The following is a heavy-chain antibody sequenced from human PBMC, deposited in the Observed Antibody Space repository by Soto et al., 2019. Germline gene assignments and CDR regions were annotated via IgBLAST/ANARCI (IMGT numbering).Heavy chain of an antibody. D-gene: IGHD6-19*01. V-gene: IGHV4-59*01. CDR2: IYYSGST. CDR3: ARRYGTGFDY. Sequence: SETLSLTCTVSGGSISSYYWSWIRQPPGKGLEWIGYIYYSGSTNYNPSLKSRVTIPVDTSKNQFSLKLSSVTAADTAVYYCARRYGTGFDYWGQGTLVTVSS. CDR1: GGSISSYY. J-gene: IGHJ4*02.